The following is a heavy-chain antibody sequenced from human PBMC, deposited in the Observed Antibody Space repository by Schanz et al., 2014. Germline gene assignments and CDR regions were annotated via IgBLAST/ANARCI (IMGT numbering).Heavy chain of an antibody. Sequence: VFLAESGGGLVQPGGSLRLSCAASGFTVSNSYIHWVRQAPGKGLEWVSTVYMSAASTRYADSVKGRFIISRDSSKNTLFLQMNSLRPEDTALYFCARDEGRDGYNLAFDVWGQGTLVTVSS. D-gene: IGHD5-12*01. V-gene: IGHV3-53*01. CDR3: ARDEGRDGYNLAFDV. J-gene: IGHJ3*01. CDR1: GFTVSNSY. CDR2: VYMSAAST.